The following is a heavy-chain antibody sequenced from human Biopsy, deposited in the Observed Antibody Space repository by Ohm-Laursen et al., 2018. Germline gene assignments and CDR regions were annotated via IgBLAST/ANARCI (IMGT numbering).Heavy chain of an antibody. CDR3: ARGRTGG. CDR2: ISSGSSPI. V-gene: IGHV3-48*01. CDR1: GFTFSSYS. D-gene: IGHD1/OR15-1a*01. Sequence: SLSLSCTASGFTFSSYSMNWVRLAPGKGLEWVSFISSGSSPIYYADSVKGRFTISRDDAKNSLYLQMNSLRAEDTAVYYCARGRTGGWGQGTRVTVSS. J-gene: IGHJ4*02.